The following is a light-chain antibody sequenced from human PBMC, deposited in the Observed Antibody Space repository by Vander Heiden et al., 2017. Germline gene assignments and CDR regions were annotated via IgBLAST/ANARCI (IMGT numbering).Light chain of an antibody. CDR2: NTS. J-gene: IGKJ1*01. CDR1: QSVSSTY. Sequence: EIVLTQSPVILSLSPGQRATLSCRASQSVSSTYLAWFQQKVGQAPRLLVHNTSRRATGIPDSFSGSGSGTDFTLTISRLEPEDFAVYYCQQYGDLPWTFGQGTKVEIK. V-gene: IGKV3-20*01. CDR3: QQYGDLPWT.